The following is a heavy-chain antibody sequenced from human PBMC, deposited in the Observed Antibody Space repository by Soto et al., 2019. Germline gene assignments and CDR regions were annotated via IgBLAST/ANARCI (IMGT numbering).Heavy chain of an antibody. Sequence: QVQLVQSGAEVKKPGASVKVSCKASGYTFTSYDINWVRQATGQGLEWMGWMNPNSGNTGYAQKFQGRVTMTRNTSLSTAYMELSSLRSEDTAVYYCAREGGFRYRLYYYYYYMDVWGKGTTVTVSS. CDR1: GYTFTSYD. V-gene: IGHV1-8*01. CDR2: MNPNSGNT. CDR3: AREGGFRYRLYYYYYYMDV. D-gene: IGHD2-2*01. J-gene: IGHJ6*03.